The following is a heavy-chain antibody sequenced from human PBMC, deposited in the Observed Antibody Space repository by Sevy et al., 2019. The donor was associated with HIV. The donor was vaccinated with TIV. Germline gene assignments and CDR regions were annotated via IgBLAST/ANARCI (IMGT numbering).Heavy chain of an antibody. CDR1: GFTFSTYA. CDR3: AKGDTNYYGMDV. J-gene: IGHJ6*02. CDR2: ISGSGGST. V-gene: IGHV3-23*01. Sequence: GGSLRLSCAASGFTFSTYAMSWVRQAPGKGLEWVSAISGSGGSTYYADSVKGRFTISRDNSKKTLYLQMNSLRAEDTAVYYCAKGDTNYYGMDVWGQWTTVTVSS.